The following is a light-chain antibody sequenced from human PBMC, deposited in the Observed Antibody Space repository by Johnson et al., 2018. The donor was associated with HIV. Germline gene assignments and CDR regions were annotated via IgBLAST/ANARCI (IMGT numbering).Light chain of an antibody. CDR1: SSNIGNKY. J-gene: IGLJ1*01. CDR3: GTWDSSLSAGV. Sequence: QSVLTQSPSVSAAPRQKVTISCSGSSSNIGNKYVFWYQQLPGTAPKLLIYENNKRPSGIPDRFSGSKSGASATLGITGLQTGDEADYYCGTWDSSLSAGVFGTGTTVTVL. V-gene: IGLV1-51*02. CDR2: ENN.